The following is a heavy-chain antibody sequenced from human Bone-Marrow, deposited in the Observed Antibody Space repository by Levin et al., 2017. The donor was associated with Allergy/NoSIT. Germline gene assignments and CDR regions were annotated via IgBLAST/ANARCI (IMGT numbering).Heavy chain of an antibody. CDR2: ISGSGGST. D-gene: IGHD2-21*02. V-gene: IGHV3-23*01. J-gene: IGHJ4*02. CDR1: GDTRSGQD. CDR3: AKDWVVTTGFN. Sequence: GESLKISCAAXGDTRSGQDCTGVPPAPGKGLEWVSAISGSGGSTYYADSVKGRFTISRDNSKNTLYLQMNSLRAEDTAVYYCAKDWVVTTGFNWGQGTLVTVSS.